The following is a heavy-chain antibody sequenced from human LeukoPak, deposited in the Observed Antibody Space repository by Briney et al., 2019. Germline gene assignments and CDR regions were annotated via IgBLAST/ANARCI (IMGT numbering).Heavy chain of an antibody. Sequence: ASVKVSCKTSGYTFSGFYIHWVRQAPGQGLEWMGWMNPNSGDTNYAEKFQGRVTMTRDTSFNTAYMELSRLTSDDTAVYYCARSRRDGYNSDFDNWGQGTPVTVSS. CDR1: GYTFSGFY. CDR3: ARSRRDGYNSDFDN. J-gene: IGHJ4*02. V-gene: IGHV1-2*02. D-gene: IGHD5-24*01. CDR2: MNPNSGDT.